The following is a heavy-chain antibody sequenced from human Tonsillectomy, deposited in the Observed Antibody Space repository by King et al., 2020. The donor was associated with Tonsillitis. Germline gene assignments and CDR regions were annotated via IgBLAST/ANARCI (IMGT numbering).Heavy chain of an antibody. J-gene: IGHJ4*02. V-gene: IGHV3-21*01. Sequence: VQLQESGGGRVKPGGSLRLSCAASGFTFSTYTMNWVRQAPGKGLEWVSSISRSGDYIYYVDSVRGRFTISRDDAKNSLYLQMKSLRAEDTAVYYCSRGAYFYDRSAYSSYFDYWGQGTLVTVSS. CDR3: SRGAYFYDRSAYSSYFDY. D-gene: IGHD3-22*01. CDR2: ISRSGDYI. CDR1: GFTFSTYT.